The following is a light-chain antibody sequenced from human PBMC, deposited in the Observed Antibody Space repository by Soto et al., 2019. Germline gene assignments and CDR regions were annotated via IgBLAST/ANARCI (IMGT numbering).Light chain of an antibody. CDR3: QQYNNWPLT. J-gene: IGKJ4*01. CDR1: QRVNSN. Sequence: EIVMTQSPATLSVSPGERATLSCRASQRVNSNLAWYQQKPGQAPRLLIYGASTRATGIPARFSGSGSGTEFTITISSLQSEDFAVYYCQQYNNWPLTFGGGTKVEIK. V-gene: IGKV3-15*01. CDR2: GAS.